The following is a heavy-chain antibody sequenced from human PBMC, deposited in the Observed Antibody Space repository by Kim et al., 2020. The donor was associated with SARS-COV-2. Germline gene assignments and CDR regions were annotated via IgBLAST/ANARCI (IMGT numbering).Heavy chain of an antibody. CDR1: DFTVSSSC. CDR3: AKDIDDPAYTRNYY. J-gene: IGHJ6*01. Sequence: VGSLRLSCAASDFTVSSSCMTWFRQAPGKGLEWVADINRDGSKENYADSVKGRFTISRDNSKRSVFLQMYNLRVEDTAVYYCAKDIDDPAYTRNYY. V-gene: IGHV3-7*01. CDR2: INRDGSKE. D-gene: IGHD3-16*01.